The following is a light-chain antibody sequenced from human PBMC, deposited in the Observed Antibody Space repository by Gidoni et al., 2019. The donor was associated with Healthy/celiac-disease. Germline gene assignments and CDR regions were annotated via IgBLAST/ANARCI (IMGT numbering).Light chain of an antibody. J-gene: IGLJ1*01. V-gene: IGLV3-1*01. Sequence: SYQLTPPPSVSVSPGQTASMTCAGDKLGDKYACWYQQKPGQSPVLVIYQDSKRPSGIPDRFSGSNSGNTDTLTISGTQAMDEADYYCQAWDSSTAHVFGTGTKVTVL. CDR2: QDS. CDR1: KLGDKY. CDR3: QAWDSSTAHV.